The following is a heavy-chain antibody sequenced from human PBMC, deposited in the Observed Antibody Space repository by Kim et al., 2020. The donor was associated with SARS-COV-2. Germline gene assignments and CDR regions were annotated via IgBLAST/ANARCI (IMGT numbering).Heavy chain of an antibody. D-gene: IGHD2-21*01. Sequence: GGSLRLSCAASGFTFRNYAMSWVRQAPGKGLEWVSTIHGGAERTFFLDSVKGRFTISRDNSRNTLQLHMNNLRAEDTALYYCAREHIIGSTGWDSWGQGTPVTVSS. J-gene: IGHJ4*02. CDR1: GFTFRNYA. V-gene: IGHV3-23*01. CDR2: IHGGAERT. CDR3: AREHIIGSTGWDS.